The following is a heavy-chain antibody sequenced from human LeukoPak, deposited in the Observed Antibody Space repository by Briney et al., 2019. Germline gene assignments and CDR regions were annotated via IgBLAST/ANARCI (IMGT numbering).Heavy chain of an antibody. V-gene: IGHV4-59*08. J-gene: IGHJ4*02. CDR1: GGSISSYY. CDR2: IYYSGST. D-gene: IGHD5-24*01. Sequence: SETLSLTCTVSGGSISSYYWSWIRQPPGKGLEWIGYIYYSGSTNYNPSLKSRVTISVDTSKNQFSLKLSSVTAADTAVYYCARRLRDGYNLFDYWGQGTLVTVS. CDR3: ARRLRDGYNLFDY.